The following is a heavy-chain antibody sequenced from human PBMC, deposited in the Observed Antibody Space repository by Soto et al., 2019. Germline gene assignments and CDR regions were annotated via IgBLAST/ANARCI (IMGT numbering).Heavy chain of an antibody. Sequence: QVQLQESGPGLVKPSETLSLTCTVSGGSISSHYWSWIRQPPGRGLEWIGFIYYSGITDSNPSLKSRGTISLDTSKTQLSLRLSSVTAADTAVYYCARPRGIAPAVWYFDLWGRGTLVTVSS. CDR3: ARPRGIAPAVWYFDL. CDR2: IYYSGIT. V-gene: IGHV4-59*08. D-gene: IGHD6-13*01. J-gene: IGHJ2*01. CDR1: GGSISSHY.